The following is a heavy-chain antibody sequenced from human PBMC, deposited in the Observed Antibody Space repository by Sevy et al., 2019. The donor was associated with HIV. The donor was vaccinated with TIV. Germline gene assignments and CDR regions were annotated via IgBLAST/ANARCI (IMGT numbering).Heavy chain of an antibody. D-gene: IGHD3-22*01. Sequence: GGSLRLSCAASEFTFSSYEMNWVRQAPGKGLEWVSYISSSGSMIYYADSVKGRFTISRDNAKNSLYLQMNSLRAEDTAVYYCARGVVIGTTFDYWGQGTLVTVSS. CDR3: ARGVVIGTTFDY. J-gene: IGHJ4*02. CDR2: ISSSGSMI. V-gene: IGHV3-48*03. CDR1: EFTFSSYE.